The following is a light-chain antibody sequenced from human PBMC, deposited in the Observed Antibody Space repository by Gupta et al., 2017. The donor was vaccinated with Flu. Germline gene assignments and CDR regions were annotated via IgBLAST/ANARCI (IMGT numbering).Light chain of an antibody. Sequence: GTRSLSPGERATLSCRASQSVSSSYLAWYQQKPGQAPRLLIYGASSRATGIPDRFSGSGSGTDFTLTISRLEPEDFAVYYCQQYGSSPLTFGPGTKVDIK. CDR2: GAS. J-gene: IGKJ3*01. V-gene: IGKV3-20*01. CDR1: QSVSSSY. CDR3: QQYGSSPLT.